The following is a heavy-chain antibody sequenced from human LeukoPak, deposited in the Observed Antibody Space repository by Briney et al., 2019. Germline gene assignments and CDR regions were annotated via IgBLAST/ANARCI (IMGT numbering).Heavy chain of an antibody. J-gene: IGHJ6*02. CDR3: ARDGTDNFYYGMDV. V-gene: IGHV3-48*04. D-gene: IGHD6-13*01. CDR1: GFTSSSFA. CDR2: ISTSSSTI. Sequence: GGSLRLSCAASGFTSSSFAMNWVRQAPGKGLEWVSYISTSSSTIYYADSVKGRFTISRDNAKNSLYLQMNSLRAEDTAVYYCARDGTDNFYYGMDVWGQGTTVTVSS.